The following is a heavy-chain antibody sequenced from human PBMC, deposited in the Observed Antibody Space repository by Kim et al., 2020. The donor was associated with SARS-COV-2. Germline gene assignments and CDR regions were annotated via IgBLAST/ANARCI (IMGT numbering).Heavy chain of an antibody. CDR3: ARDKSSFWYYFDS. Sequence: YADTVKGRFTISGDISQNTLYLQMNNLGADDTAVYYCARDKSSFWYYFDSWGQGILVTVSS. D-gene: IGHD6-13*01. V-gene: IGHV3-53*01. J-gene: IGHJ4*02.